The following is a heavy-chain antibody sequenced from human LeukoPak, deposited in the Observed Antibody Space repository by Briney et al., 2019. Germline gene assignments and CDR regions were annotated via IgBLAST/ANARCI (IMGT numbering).Heavy chain of an antibody. CDR3: ARLVLYDYVWGSYRYFDY. CDR1: GGSISSSSYY. V-gene: IGHV4-39*01. Sequence: SETLSPTCTVSGGSISSSSYYWGWIRQPPGKGLEWIGSIYYSGSTYYNPSLKSRVTISVDTSKNQFSLKLSSVTAADTAVYYCARLVLYDYVWGSYRYFDYWGQGTLVTVSS. CDR2: IYYSGST. D-gene: IGHD3-16*02. J-gene: IGHJ4*02.